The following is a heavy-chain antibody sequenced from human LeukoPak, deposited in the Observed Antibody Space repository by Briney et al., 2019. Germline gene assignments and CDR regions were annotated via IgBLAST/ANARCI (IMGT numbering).Heavy chain of an antibody. D-gene: IGHD5-12*01. Sequence: ASVKVSCKASGYTFTSYGISWVRQAPGQGLEWMGWISAYNGNTNYAQKLQGRVTMTTDTSASTAYMELRSLRSDDTAVYYYARGGRGYSGYDSYYYYYMDVWGKGTTVTISS. V-gene: IGHV1-18*01. CDR3: ARGGRGYSGYDSYYYYYMDV. CDR1: GYTFTSYG. J-gene: IGHJ6*03. CDR2: ISAYNGNT.